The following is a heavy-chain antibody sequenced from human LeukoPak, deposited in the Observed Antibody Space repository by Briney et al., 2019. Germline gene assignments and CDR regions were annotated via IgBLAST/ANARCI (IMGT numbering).Heavy chain of an antibody. Sequence: SVKVSCKASGGTFSSYAISWVRQAPGQGLEWMGGIIPIFGTANYAQKFQGRVTITADESTSTAYMELSSLRSEDTAVYYCASARVGASAYFDYWGQGTLVTVSS. J-gene: IGHJ4*02. CDR1: GGTFSSYA. CDR2: IIPIFGTA. V-gene: IGHV1-69*13. D-gene: IGHD1-26*01. CDR3: ASARVGASAYFDY.